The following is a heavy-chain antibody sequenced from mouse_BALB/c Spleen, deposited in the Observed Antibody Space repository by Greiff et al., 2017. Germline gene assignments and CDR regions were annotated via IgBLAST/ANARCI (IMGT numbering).Heavy chain of an antibody. Sequence: QVQLKQPGAELVKPGTSVKLSCKASGYNFTSYWINWVKLRPGQGLEWIGDIYPGSGSTNYNEKFKSKATLTVDTSSSTAYMQLSSLASEDSALYYCARSYSYYFDYWGQGTTLTVSS. V-gene: IGHV1-55*01. J-gene: IGHJ2*01. CDR3: ARSYSYYFDY. D-gene: IGHD2-12*01. CDR1: GYNFTSYW. CDR2: IYPGSGST.